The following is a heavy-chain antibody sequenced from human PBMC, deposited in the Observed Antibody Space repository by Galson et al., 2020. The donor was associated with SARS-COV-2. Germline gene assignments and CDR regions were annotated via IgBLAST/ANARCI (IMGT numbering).Heavy chain of an antibody. CDR3: ARHYRSGYGINWFDP. CDR2: IYPGYSET. Sequence: GEPLKISCKVSGYRFTTYWIGWFRQMPGKGLEWMGSIYPGYSETRYSPSFQGQVTISADKSISTAYLQWSSLRASDTAMYYCARHYRSGYGINWFDPWGQGTLVTVSS. CDR1: GYRFTTYW. D-gene: IGHD5-12*01. V-gene: IGHV5-51*01. J-gene: IGHJ5*02.